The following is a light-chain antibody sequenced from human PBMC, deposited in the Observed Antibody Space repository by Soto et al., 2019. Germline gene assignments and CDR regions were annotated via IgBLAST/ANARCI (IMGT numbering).Light chain of an antibody. CDR2: TAS. Sequence: DIQMTQSPSSLTGSVGDSVTITCRASQTISNFLNWYQQKPGKAPKLLIHTASSLKSGVPSRFTGSGSGTDFTLTISDLQPEDFATYYCQQTYTTPLTFGGGTKVDIK. CDR3: QQTYTTPLT. J-gene: IGKJ4*02. CDR1: QTISNF. V-gene: IGKV1-39*01.